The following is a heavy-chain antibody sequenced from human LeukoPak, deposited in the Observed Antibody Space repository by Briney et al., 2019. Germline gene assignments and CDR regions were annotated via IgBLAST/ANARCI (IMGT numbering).Heavy chain of an antibody. D-gene: IGHD2-2*01. CDR2: IYTSGST. Sequence: SETLSLTCTVSGGSISSGSYYWSWIRQPAGKGLEWIGRIYTSGSTNYNPSLESRVTISVDTSNNQFSLKLSSVTAADTAVYYCARGSSSSTSPHAFDIWGQGTMVTVSS. CDR1: GGSISSGSYY. J-gene: IGHJ3*02. V-gene: IGHV4-61*02. CDR3: ARGSSSSTSPHAFDI.